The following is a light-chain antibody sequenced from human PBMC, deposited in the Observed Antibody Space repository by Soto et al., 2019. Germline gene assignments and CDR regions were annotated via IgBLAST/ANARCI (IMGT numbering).Light chain of an antibody. J-gene: IGKJ1*01. CDR1: QIIANN. Sequence: EIVIVQSPATLSVSPGERATLSCRASQIIANNLAWYQQKPGQAPRLLIYGASTRAPGIPARFSGSGSGTEFTLTISSLQSEDFAIYYCQHYNNWPPWTFGQWTKVEIK. V-gene: IGKV3-15*01. CDR2: GAS. CDR3: QHYNNWPPWT.